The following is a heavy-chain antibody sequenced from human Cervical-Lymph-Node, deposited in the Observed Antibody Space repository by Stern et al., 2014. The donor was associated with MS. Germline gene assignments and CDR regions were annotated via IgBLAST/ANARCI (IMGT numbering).Heavy chain of an antibody. D-gene: IGHD5-18*01. V-gene: IGHV4-61*02. CDR3: ASGYRIFDY. J-gene: IGHJ4*02. Sequence: QLQLQESGPGLVKPSQTLSLTCNVSGGSISSGSDYWSWLRQPVGKGLQWIGRIHPSGSAYYTPSLKSRVTISKDTSKNQFSLELTSATAADTAIYYCASGYRIFDYWGQGILVTVSS. CDR2: IHPSGSA. CDR1: GGSISSGSDY.